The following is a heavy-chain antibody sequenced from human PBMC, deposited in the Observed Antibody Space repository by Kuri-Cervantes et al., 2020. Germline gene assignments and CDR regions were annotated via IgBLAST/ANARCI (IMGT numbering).Heavy chain of an antibody. CDR1: GFTFSSYG. D-gene: IGHD1-26*01. CDR2: IWYDGSNK. J-gene: IGHJ6*02. Sequence: GESLKISCAASGFTFSSYGMHWVRQSPGKGLELVAVIWYDGSNKYYADSVKGRFTISRDNAKNTLYLQMNGLRAEDTAVYYCATTTSYYYYYGMDVWGQGTTVTVSS. CDR3: ATTTSYYYYYGMDV. V-gene: IGHV3-33*03.